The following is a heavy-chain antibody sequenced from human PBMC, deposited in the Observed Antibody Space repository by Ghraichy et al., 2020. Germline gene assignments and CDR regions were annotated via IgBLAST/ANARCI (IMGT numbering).Heavy chain of an antibody. CDR2: ISATSDST. J-gene: IGHJ4*02. D-gene: IGHD3-3*01. CDR3: TTGTDFWSGYVRGPFDY. V-gene: IGHV3-23*01. CDR1: GFTFRTYA. Sequence: GGSLRLSCVGSGFTFRTYAMTWVRQAPGKGLEWVSSISATSDSTHYGDSVKGRFTISRDISKNTLYLQMNSLKTEDTAVYYCTTGTDFWSGYVRGPFDYWGEGALVTVDS.